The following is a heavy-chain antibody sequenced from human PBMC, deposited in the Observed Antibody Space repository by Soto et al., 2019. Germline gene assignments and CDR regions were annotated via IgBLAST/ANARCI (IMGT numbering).Heavy chain of an antibody. CDR2: TYYRSKWYN. Sequence: PSQTLSLTCAISGDSVSSNSAAWNWIRQSPSRGLEWLGRTYYRSKWYNDYAVSVKSRITINPDTSKNQFSLQLNSVTPEDTAVYYCARELFRGGSSWYRDYYYGMDVGGQGTTVTAP. CDR1: GDSVSSNSAA. D-gene: IGHD6-13*01. J-gene: IGHJ6*02. CDR3: ARELFRGGSSWYRDYYYGMDV. V-gene: IGHV6-1*01.